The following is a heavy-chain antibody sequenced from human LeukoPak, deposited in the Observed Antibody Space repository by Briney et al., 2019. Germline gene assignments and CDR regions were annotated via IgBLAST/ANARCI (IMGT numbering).Heavy chain of an antibody. CDR1: GFTFSSYW. CDR3: ATLYDILTGYMAFDI. D-gene: IGHD3-9*01. Sequence: GGSLRLSCAASGFTFSSYWMSWVRQAPGKGLEWVANIKQDGSEKYYVDSVKGRFTISRDNAKNSLYLQMNSLRAEDTAVYYCATLYDILTGYMAFDIWGQGTMVTVSS. CDR2: IKQDGSEK. V-gene: IGHV3-7*01. J-gene: IGHJ3*02.